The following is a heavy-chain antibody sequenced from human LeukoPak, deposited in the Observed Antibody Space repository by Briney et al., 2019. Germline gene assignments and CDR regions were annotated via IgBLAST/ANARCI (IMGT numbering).Heavy chain of an antibody. J-gene: IGHJ3*02. V-gene: IGHV4-59*01. Sequence: PSETLSLTCTVSSGSISSYYWSWVRQPPGKGLEWIGYIYYSGSTNYNPSLTSRVTISVDTSKNQFSLKLSSVTAADTAIYYCARGKTYYDISKDAFDIWGQGTMVTVSS. D-gene: IGHD3-22*01. CDR1: SGSISSYY. CDR3: ARGKTYYDISKDAFDI. CDR2: IYYSGST.